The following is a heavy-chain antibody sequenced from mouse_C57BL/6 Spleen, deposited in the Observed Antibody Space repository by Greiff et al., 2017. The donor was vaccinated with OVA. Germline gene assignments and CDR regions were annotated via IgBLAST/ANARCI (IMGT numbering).Heavy chain of an antibody. Sequence: VQLKESGPELVKPGASVKMSCKASGYTFTDYNMHWVKQSHGKSLEWIGYINPNNGGTSYNQKFKGKATLTVNKSSSTAYMELRSLTSEDSAVYYCAGWLRFAYWGQGTLVTVSA. J-gene: IGHJ3*01. CDR2: INPNNGGT. CDR3: AGWLRFAY. V-gene: IGHV1-22*01. D-gene: IGHD2-2*01. CDR1: GYTFTDYN.